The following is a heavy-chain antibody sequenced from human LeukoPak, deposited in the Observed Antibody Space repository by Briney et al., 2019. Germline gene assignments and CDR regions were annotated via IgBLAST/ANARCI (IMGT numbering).Heavy chain of an antibody. V-gene: IGHV1-8*03. CDR3: ASRGLNYYDSSGFNAFDI. CDR2: MNPNSGNT. J-gene: IGHJ3*02. D-gene: IGHD3-22*01. CDR1: GYTFTSYD. Sequence: ASVKVSCKASGYTFTSYDINWVRQATGQGLEWMGWMNPNSGNTGYAQKFQGRVTITRNTSISTAYMELSSVRSEDTAVYYCASRGLNYYDSSGFNAFDIWGQGKMVTVSS.